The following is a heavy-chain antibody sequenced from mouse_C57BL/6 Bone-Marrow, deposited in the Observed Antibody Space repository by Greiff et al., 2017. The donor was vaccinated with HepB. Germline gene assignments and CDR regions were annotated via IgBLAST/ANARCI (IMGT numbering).Heavy chain of an antibody. V-gene: IGHV5-15*01. CDR3: ARDGYYPYYFDY. CDR1: GFTFSDYG. Sequence: EVQRVESGGGLVQPGGSLKLSCAASGFTFSDYGMAWVRQAPRKGPEWVAFISNLAYSIYYADTVTGRFTISRDNAKNTLYLQMSSLRSEDTALYYCARDGYYPYYFDYWGQGTTLTVSS. J-gene: IGHJ2*01. D-gene: IGHD2-3*01. CDR2: ISNLAYSI.